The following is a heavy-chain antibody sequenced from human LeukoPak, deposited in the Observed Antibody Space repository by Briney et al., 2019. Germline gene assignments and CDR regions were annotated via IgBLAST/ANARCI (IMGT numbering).Heavy chain of an antibody. CDR1: GFTFSSYA. J-gene: IGHJ5*02. V-gene: IGHV3-23*01. CDR2: ISDTT. D-gene: IGHD1-20*01. Sequence: GGSLRLSCAASGFTFSSYAMSWVRQAPGKGLEWVSAISDTTYYTDSVKGRFTISRDNSKNTLYLQMNSLRTEDTAIYYCAKAQAITGRNLFDPWGQGTLVTVSS. CDR3: AKAQAITGRNLFDP.